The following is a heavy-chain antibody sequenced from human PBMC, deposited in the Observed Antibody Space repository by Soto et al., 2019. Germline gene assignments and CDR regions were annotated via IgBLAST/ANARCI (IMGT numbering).Heavy chain of an antibody. V-gene: IGHV4-34*01. CDR2: INHSGST. J-gene: IGHJ4*02. D-gene: IGHD3-9*01. CDR3: ARARSPLTYDILTGYFDY. CDR1: GGSFSGYY. Sequence: SETLSLTCAVYGGSFSGYYWSWIRQPPGKGLEWIGEINHSGSTNYNPSLKSRVTISVDTSKNQFSLKLSSVTAADTAVHYCARARSPLTYDILTGYFDYWGQGTLVTVSS.